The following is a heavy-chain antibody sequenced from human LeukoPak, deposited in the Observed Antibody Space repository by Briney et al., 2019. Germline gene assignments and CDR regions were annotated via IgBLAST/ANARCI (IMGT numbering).Heavy chain of an antibody. CDR2: IYYSGST. CDR1: GYSISSGYY. J-gene: IGHJ2*01. V-gene: IGHV4-38-2*01. CDR3: ARTARSYWYFDL. Sequence: PSETLSLTCAVSGYSISSGYYWGWIRQPPGKGLEWIGSIYYSGSTYYNPSLKSRVTISVDTSKNQFSLKLSSVTAADTAVYYCARTARSYWYFDLWGRGTLVTVSS.